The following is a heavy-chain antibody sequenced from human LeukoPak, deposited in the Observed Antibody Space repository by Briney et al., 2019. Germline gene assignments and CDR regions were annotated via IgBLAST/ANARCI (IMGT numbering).Heavy chain of an antibody. Sequence: PGRSLRLSCATSGFTFSHYGMHWVRQAPGKGLEWVAVIWNDGSNKYYGDSVKGRFTISRDNSKNTLYLQMNSQTVEDTAVYYCAKDAQRGFDYSNSLEHWGQGTLVTVSS. CDR3: AKDAQRGFDYSNSLEH. D-gene: IGHD4-11*01. CDR2: IWNDGSNK. J-gene: IGHJ5*02. CDR1: GFTFSHYG. V-gene: IGHV3-33*06.